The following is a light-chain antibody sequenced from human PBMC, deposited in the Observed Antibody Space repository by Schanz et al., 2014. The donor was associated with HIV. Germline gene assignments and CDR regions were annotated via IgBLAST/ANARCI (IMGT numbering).Light chain of an antibody. J-gene: IGLJ2*01. CDR2: DVT. V-gene: IGLV2-14*03. CDR1: SADVGGYDY. Sequence: SVLTQPPSASGSPGQSVTISCTGTSADVGGYDYVSWYQQHPGQAPKLLIYDVTYRPSGISNRFSGSKSGYTASLTISGLQADDEADYYCSSYTTSSTLVFGGGTKLTVL. CDR3: SSYTTSSTLV.